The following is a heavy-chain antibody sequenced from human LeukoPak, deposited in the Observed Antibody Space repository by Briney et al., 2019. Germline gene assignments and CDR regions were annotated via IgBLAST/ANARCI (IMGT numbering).Heavy chain of an antibody. CDR2: IYHSGST. V-gene: IGHV4-4*02. Sequence: SETLSLTRAVSGGSISSSNWWSWVRQPPGKGLEWIGEIYHSGSTNYNPSLKSRVTISVDKSKKQFSLKLNSVTAADTAVYYCARARAAAGSDFDYWGQGTLVTVSS. CDR3: ARARAAAGSDFDY. CDR1: GGSISSSNW. J-gene: IGHJ4*02. D-gene: IGHD6-13*01.